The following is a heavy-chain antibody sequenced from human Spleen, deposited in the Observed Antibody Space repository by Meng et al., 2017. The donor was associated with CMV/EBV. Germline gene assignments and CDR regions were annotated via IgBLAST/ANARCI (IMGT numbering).Heavy chain of an antibody. CDR1: GYTFTSYG. Sequence: ASVKVSCKASGYTFTSYGISWVRQAPGQGLEWMGWMNPYSGGTEYAERFQGRVTMTWDTSISTAYMDLSSLRSDDTAVYYCARGSYNLEWFSFLDFWGQGALVTVSS. D-gene: IGHD3-3*01. J-gene: IGHJ4*02. CDR3: ARGSYNLEWFSFLDF. V-gene: IGHV1-2*02. CDR2: MNPYSGGT.